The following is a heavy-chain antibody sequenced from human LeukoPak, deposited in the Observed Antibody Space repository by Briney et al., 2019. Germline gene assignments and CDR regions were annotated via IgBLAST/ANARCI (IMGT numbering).Heavy chain of an antibody. CDR2: ISYDGSNK. CDR3: ARGGRWLHPDY. Sequence: GGSLRLSCAASGFTFSSYAMHWVRQAPGKGLEWVAVISYDGSNKYYADSVKGRFTISRDNAKNSLYLQMNSLRAEDTAVYYCARGGRWLHPDYWGQGTLVTVSS. V-gene: IGHV3-30*04. J-gene: IGHJ4*02. D-gene: IGHD5-24*01. CDR1: GFTFSSYA.